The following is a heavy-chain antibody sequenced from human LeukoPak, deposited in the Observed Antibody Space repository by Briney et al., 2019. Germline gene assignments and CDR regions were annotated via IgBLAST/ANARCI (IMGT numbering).Heavy chain of an antibody. V-gene: IGHV3-23*01. Sequence: GGSLRLSCAASGFTFNNYAMSWVRQAPGKGLEWFSGISGSGGNTNYADSVKGRFTISRYSSKNKLYLQMNSLRAEDSALYYCARGSHYYDSGRYYYYGLDVWGQGTTVTVSS. CDR1: GFTFNNYA. CDR2: ISGSGGNT. J-gene: IGHJ6*02. D-gene: IGHD3-10*01. CDR3: ARGSHYYDSGRYYYYGLDV.